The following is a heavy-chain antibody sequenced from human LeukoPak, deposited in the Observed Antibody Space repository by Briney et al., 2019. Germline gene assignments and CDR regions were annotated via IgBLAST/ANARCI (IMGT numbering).Heavy chain of an antibody. CDR1: GGSISSSSYY. CDR2: IYYSGST. D-gene: IGHD2-2*01. Sequence: PSGTLSLTCTVSGGSISSSSYYWGWIRQPPGKGLERIGSIYYSGSTYYNPSLKSRVTISVDTSKNQVSLKLSSVTAADTAVYYCARLNPIVVVPAAMPTDAFDIWGQGTMVTVSS. CDR3: ARLNPIVVVPAAMPTDAFDI. J-gene: IGHJ3*02. V-gene: IGHV4-39*01.